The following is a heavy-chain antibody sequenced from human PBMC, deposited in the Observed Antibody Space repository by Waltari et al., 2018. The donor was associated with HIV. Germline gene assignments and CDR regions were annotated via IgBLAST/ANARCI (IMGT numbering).Heavy chain of an antibody. V-gene: IGHV3-23*01. CDR3: AKHSSGWYRGHYPIDV. CDR2: ISANAGRA. Sequence: EVQLLEAGGGLVQPGGSLRLSCAAYKFTLDTYAMPWVRRAPGKGLEWVAIISANAGRAYYADSLEGRFTVSRENSNNTIYLQMNNLTAEDTAVYYCAKHSSGWYRGHYPIDVWGQGTTVTVSS. J-gene: IGHJ6*02. CDR1: KFTLDTYA. D-gene: IGHD6-19*01.